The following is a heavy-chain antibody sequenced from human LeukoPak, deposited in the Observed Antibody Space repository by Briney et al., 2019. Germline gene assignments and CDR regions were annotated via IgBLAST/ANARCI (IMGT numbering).Heavy chain of an antibody. Sequence: SQTLSLTCAISGDSVSSNSAAWNWIRQSPSRGLEWLGRTYYRSKWYNDYAVSVKSRITINPDTSKNQFSLQLNSVTPEDTAVYYCARVHVFCSSTSCYSGDAFDIWGQGTMVTVSS. CDR1: GDSVSSNSAA. CDR2: TYYRSKWYN. CDR3: ARVHVFCSSTSCYSGDAFDI. V-gene: IGHV6-1*01. J-gene: IGHJ3*02. D-gene: IGHD2-2*02.